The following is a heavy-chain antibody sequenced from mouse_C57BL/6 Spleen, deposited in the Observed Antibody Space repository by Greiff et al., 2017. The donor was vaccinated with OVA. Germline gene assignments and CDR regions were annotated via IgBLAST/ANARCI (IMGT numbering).Heavy chain of an antibody. CDR3: AISGTGDWYFDV. J-gene: IGHJ1*03. Sequence: EVQRVESVAELVRPGASVKLSCTASGFNIKNTYMHWVKQRPEQGLEWIGRIDPANGNTKYAPKFQGKATITADTSSNTAYLQLSSLTSEDTAIYYCAISGTGDWYFDVWGTGTTVTVSS. D-gene: IGHD4-1*01. V-gene: IGHV14-3*01. CDR2: IDPANGNT. CDR1: GFNIKNTY.